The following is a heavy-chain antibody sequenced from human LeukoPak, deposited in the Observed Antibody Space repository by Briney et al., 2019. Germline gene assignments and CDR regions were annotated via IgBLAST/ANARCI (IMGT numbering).Heavy chain of an antibody. Sequence: GGSLRLSCAASGFTFSTYGMHWVRQAPGKGLEWVAVISYDGSNKYYADSVKGRFTISRDNSKNTLYLQMNTLRAEDTAVYYCAKRIAAAGPDIWGQGTMVTVSS. J-gene: IGHJ3*02. CDR3: AKRIAAAGPDI. V-gene: IGHV3-30*18. CDR2: ISYDGSNK. D-gene: IGHD6-13*01. CDR1: GFTFSTYG.